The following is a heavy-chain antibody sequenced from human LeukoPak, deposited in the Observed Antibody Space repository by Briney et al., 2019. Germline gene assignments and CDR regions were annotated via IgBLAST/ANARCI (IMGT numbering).Heavy chain of an antibody. V-gene: IGHV3-7*01. CDR2: IKQDETEK. Sequence: GGSLRLSCTASGFTFSNFWMGWVRQAPGKGLEWVANIKQDETEKFYLGSVKGRFTISRDNAKNSLYLQMNSLRGEDTAVYYCARGSGLWELLRQDAFDTWGKGTMVTVPS. J-gene: IGHJ3*02. CDR3: ARGSGLWELLRQDAFDT. CDR1: GFTFSNFW. D-gene: IGHD1-26*01.